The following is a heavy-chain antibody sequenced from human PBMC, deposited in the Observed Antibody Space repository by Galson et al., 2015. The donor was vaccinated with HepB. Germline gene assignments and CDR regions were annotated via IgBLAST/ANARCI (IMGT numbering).Heavy chain of an antibody. CDR1: GFTLSTYS. D-gene: IGHD1-1*01. Sequence: SLRLSCAASGFTLSTYSMNWVRQAPGKGLEWVSSISATSSYIFYADSVKGRFTISRDNAKNSLFLQMNSLRPEDTAVYYCARDQAEEEQQLYEYYFDSWGLGTLVTVSS. CDR3: ARDQAEEEQQLYEYYFDS. J-gene: IGHJ4*02. V-gene: IGHV3-21*01. CDR2: ISATSSYI.